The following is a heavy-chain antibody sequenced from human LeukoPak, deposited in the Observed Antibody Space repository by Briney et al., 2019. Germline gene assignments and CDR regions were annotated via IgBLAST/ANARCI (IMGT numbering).Heavy chain of an antibody. Sequence: PSETLSLTCTVSGGSISSSSYYWGWIRQPPGKGLEWIGSIYYSGSTYYNPSLKSRVTISVGTSKNQFSLKLSSVTAADTAVYYCARDGGNSGYPEGWFDYWGQGTLVTVSS. J-gene: IGHJ4*02. CDR2: IYYSGST. CDR1: GGSISSSSYY. V-gene: IGHV4-39*07. CDR3: ARDGGNSGYPEGWFDY. D-gene: IGHD5-12*01.